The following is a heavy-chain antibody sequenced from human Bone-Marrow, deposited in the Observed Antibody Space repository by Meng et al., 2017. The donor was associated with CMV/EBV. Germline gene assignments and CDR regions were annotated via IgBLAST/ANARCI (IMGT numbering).Heavy chain of an antibody. J-gene: IGHJ3*02. D-gene: IGHD1-20*01. CDR3: AREVGHKSNWRRLGDAFDI. CDR2: IYYSGST. CDR1: GGSVSSGSYY. Sequence: GSLRLSCTVSGGSVSSGSYYWSWIRQPPGKGLEWIGYIYYSGSTNYNPSLKSRVTISVDTSKNQFSLKLSSVTAADTAVYYCAREVGHKSNWRRLGDAFDIWGQGTMVTVSS. V-gene: IGHV4-61*01.